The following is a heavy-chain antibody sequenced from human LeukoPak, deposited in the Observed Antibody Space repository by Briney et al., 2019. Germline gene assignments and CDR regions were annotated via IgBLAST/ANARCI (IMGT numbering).Heavy chain of an antibody. V-gene: IGHV3-13*04. J-gene: IGHJ2*01. CDR1: GXTFXSXX. Sequence: GGSLRLSCAASGXTFXSXXXXXVXXATXXXXXWXSAIXXXGXXYYTDYVKGRFXISRENARNSFYLQMNSLRAGDTAVYYCARVLNFSRGTVTPLSNWYFDLWGRGTLVTVS. D-gene: IGHD4-17*01. CDR2: IXXXGXX. CDR3: ARVLNFSRGTVTPLSNWYFDL.